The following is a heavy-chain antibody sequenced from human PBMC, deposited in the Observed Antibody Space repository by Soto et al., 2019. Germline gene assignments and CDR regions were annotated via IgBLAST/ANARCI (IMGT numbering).Heavy chain of an antibody. D-gene: IGHD3-3*01. Sequence: GSLRLSCAASGFTFSSYAMSWVRQAPGKGLEWVSAISGSGGSTYYADSVKGRFTISRDNSKNTLYLQMNSQRAEDTAVYYCAKDQAYYDFWSGSLPHYYYGMDVWGQGTTVTVSS. CDR1: GFTFSSYA. V-gene: IGHV3-23*01. J-gene: IGHJ6*02. CDR2: ISGSGGST. CDR3: AKDQAYYDFWSGSLPHYYYGMDV.